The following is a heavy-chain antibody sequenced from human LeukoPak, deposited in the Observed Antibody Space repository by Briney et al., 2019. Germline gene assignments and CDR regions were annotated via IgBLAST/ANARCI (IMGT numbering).Heavy chain of an antibody. V-gene: IGHV3-30*18. J-gene: IGHJ6*02. Sequence: PGGSLRLSCAASGFTFSSYGMHWVRQAPGKGLEWVAVISYDGSNKYYADSVKGRFTISRDNSKNTLYLQMNSLRAEDTAVYYCANENYGSGSYSIHGMDVWGQGTTVTVSS. CDR3: ANENYGSGSYSIHGMDV. D-gene: IGHD3-10*01. CDR1: GFTFSSYG. CDR2: ISYDGSNK.